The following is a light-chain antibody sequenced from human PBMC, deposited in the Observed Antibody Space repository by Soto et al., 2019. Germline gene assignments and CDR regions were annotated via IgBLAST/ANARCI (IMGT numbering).Light chain of an antibody. V-gene: IGKV2-28*01. CDR2: LGS. CDR3: IQALQTPPIT. J-gene: IGKJ5*01. Sequence: DIVMTQSPLSLPVTPGEPASISCRSSQSLLHSNGYTSLDWYLQKPGQSPQLLIYLGSNRASGVPARVSGSGSGTYFTLKISSVEAEDVGVYYCIQALQTPPITFGQGTRLEIK. CDR1: QSLLHSNGYTS.